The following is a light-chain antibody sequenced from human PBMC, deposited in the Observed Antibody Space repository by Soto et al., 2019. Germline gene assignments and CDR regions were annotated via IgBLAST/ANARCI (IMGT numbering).Light chain of an antibody. J-gene: IGKJ1*01. CDR3: HQYYDWPPWT. Sequence: ETLLTQSPATLSVSPGETATLSCRASQSVSNSLAWYRQRPGQPPSLLIYATSTRATGVPARFTGSGSGTEFTLTIRSLQSEDFAVYYCHQYYDWPPWTFGQGTKVEI. CDR2: ATS. V-gene: IGKV3-15*01. CDR1: QSVSNS.